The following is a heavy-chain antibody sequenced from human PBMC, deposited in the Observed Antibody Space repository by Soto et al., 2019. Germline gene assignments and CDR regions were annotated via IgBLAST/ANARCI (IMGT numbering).Heavy chain of an antibody. V-gene: IGHV3-33*06. CDR2: IWYDGSNK. Sequence: ESGGGVVQPGRSLRLSCAASGFTFSSYGMHWVRQAPGKGLEWVAVIWYDGSNKYYADSVKGRFTISRDNSKNTLYLQMNSLRAEDTAVYYCAKGGYSSSWYQLDYWGQGTLVTVSS. CDR3: AKGGYSSSWYQLDY. CDR1: GFTFSSYG. J-gene: IGHJ4*02. D-gene: IGHD6-13*01.